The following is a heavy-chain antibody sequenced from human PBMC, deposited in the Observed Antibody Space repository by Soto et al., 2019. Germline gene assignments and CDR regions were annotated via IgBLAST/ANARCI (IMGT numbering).Heavy chain of an antibody. D-gene: IGHD5-12*01. CDR3: ARAFSSVVRWQRGWFDP. Sequence: SETLSLTCAVSGGSISSGGYSWSWIRQPPGKGLEWIGYIYHSGSTYYNPSLKSRVTISVDRSKNQFSLKLSSVTAADTAVYYCARAFSSVVRWQRGWFDPWGQGTLVTVSS. V-gene: IGHV4-30-2*01. CDR1: GGSISSGGYS. CDR2: IYHSGST. J-gene: IGHJ5*02.